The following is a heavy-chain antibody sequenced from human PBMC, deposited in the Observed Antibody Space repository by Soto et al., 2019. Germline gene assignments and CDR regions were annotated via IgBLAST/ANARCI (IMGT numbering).Heavy chain of an antibody. CDR1: GYSFSNYE. J-gene: IGHJ4*02. CDR3: ARRQGTITNFGVVTEDDS. D-gene: IGHD3-3*01. V-gene: IGHV1-18*01. CDR2: ISPNNGNT. Sequence: QVQLVQSGAELKKPGASVKVSCKASGYSFSNYEISWVRQAPGQGLEWMGWISPNNGNTNYAQKFQGRVIMTTDTSTSTAYMERSSLISDDTAVSYCARRQGTITNFGVVTEDDSWGRGTLVTVSS.